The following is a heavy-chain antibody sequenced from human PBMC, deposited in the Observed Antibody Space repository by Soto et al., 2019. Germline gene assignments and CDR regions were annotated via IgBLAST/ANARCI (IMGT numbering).Heavy chain of an antibody. CDR2: ISYDGSNK. J-gene: IGHJ6*02. CDR3: AKDLRRYCSGGSCHTYGMDV. V-gene: IGHV3-30*18. Sequence: GGSLRLSCAASGFTFSSYGMHWVRQAPGKGLEWVAVISYDGSNKYYADSVKGRFTISRDNSKNTLYLQMNSLRAEDTAVYYCAKDLRRYCSGGSCHTYGMDVWGQGTTVTVSS. D-gene: IGHD2-15*01. CDR1: GFTFSSYG.